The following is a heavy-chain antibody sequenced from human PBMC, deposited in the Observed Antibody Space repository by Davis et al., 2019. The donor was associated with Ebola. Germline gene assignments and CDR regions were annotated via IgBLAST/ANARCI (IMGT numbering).Heavy chain of an antibody. J-gene: IGHJ5*02. CDR2: IYYSGST. D-gene: IGHD2-2*01. V-gene: IGHV4-59*01. Sequence: SETLSLTCAVYGGSFSSYYWSWIRQLPGKGLEWIGYIYYSGSTNYNPSLKSRVTISVDTSKNQFSLKLSSVTAADTAVYYCARAIVVAPFDPWGQGTLVTVSS. CDR3: ARAIVVAPFDP. CDR1: GGSFSSYY.